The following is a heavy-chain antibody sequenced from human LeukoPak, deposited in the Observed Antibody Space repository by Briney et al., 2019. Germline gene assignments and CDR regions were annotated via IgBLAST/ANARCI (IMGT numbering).Heavy chain of an antibody. J-gene: IGHJ4*02. CDR3: ARGLRSASGSYYTDY. V-gene: IGHV1-8*02. Sequence: ASVKVSCKASGYTFTSYGISWVRQAPGQGLEWMGWMNPNSGNTGYAQKFQGRVTMTRNTSISTAYMELSSLRSEDTAVYYCARGLRSASGSYYTDYWGQGTLVTVSS. D-gene: IGHD3-10*01. CDR2: MNPNSGNT. CDR1: GYTFTSYG.